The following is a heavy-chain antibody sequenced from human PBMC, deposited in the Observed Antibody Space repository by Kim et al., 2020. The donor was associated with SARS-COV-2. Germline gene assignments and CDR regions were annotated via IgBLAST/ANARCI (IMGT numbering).Heavy chain of an antibody. Sequence: GESLKISCKGFGYSFTSYWIGWVRQMPGKGLEWMGIIYPGDSDTRYSPSFQGQVTISADKSISTAYLQWSSLKASDTAMYYCARRRFDYDYVWGSYRSLYYFDYWGQGTLVTVSS. D-gene: IGHD3-16*02. J-gene: IGHJ4*02. V-gene: IGHV5-51*01. CDR2: IYPGDSDT. CDR3: ARRRFDYDYVWGSYRSLYYFDY. CDR1: GYSFTSYW.